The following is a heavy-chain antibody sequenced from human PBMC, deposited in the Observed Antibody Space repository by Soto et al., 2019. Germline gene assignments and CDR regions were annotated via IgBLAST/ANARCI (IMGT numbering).Heavy chain of an antibody. CDR1: GGSISSSNW. J-gene: IGHJ6*02. CDR3: ARAHRRHIMQPYGMDV. Sequence: QVQLQESGPGLVKPSGTLSLTCAVSGGSISSSNWWSWVRQPPGKGLEWIGEIYHSGSTNYNPSLKHRVTISVDKSKNQFSLKLSSVTAADTAVYYCARAHRRHIMQPYGMDVWGQGTTVTVSS. V-gene: IGHV4-4*02. D-gene: IGHD3-16*01. CDR2: IYHSGST.